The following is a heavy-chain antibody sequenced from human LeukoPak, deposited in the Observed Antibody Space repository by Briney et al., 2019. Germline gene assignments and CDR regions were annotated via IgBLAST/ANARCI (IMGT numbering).Heavy chain of an antibody. CDR3: ARGWGSYSAY. V-gene: IGHV1-18*01. Sequence: ASVTVSCTASGYSFTIHGISWVRQAPGQGLEWMGWISGYDGNRKYAQKVQGRVTMTTDTSTSTAYMELRSLRSDDTAVYFCARGWGSYSAYWGQGTPVTVSS. CDR1: GYSFTIHG. CDR2: ISGYDGNR. J-gene: IGHJ4*02. D-gene: IGHD3-16*01.